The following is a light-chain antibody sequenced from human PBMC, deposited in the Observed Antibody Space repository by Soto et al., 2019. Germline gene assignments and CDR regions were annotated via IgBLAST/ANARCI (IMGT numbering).Light chain of an antibody. CDR1: QSLVFSDGNTY. Sequence: DVVMTQSPLSLPVTLGQPASISCGSSQSLVFSDGNTYLTWFQQRPGQSPRRLIYKVSNRDSGVPDRFSGSGSGTDFTLKINRVEAEDVAVYYCMQGTHWPYTFGQGTNLEIK. J-gene: IGKJ2*01. CDR3: MQGTHWPYT. CDR2: KVS. V-gene: IGKV2-30*01.